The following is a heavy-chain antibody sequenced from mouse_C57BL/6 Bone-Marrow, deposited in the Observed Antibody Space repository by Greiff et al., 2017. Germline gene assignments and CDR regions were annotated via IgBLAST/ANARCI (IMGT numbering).Heavy chain of an antibody. V-gene: IGHV1-64*01. J-gene: IGHJ3*01. CDR2: IHPNSGST. D-gene: IGHD2-4*01. CDR3: AREMGIYYDYSWFAY. Sequence: QVQLQQPGAELVKPGASVKLSCKASGYTFTSYWMHWVKQRPGQGLEWIGMIHPNSGSTNYNEKFKSKATLTVAKSSSTAYMQLSSLTSEDSAVYYCAREMGIYYDYSWFAYWGQGTLVTVSA. CDR1: GYTFTSYW.